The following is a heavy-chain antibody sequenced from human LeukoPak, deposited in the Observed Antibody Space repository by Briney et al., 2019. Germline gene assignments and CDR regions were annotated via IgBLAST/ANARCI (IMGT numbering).Heavy chain of an antibody. CDR3: ARERGGGGYSYGPFDY. CDR1: GFTFSSYA. D-gene: IGHD5-18*01. CDR2: ISYDGSNK. Sequence: PGRSLRLSCAASGFTFSSYAMHWVRQAPGKGLEWVAVISYDGSNKYYADSVKGRFTISRDNSKNTLYLQMNSLRAEDTAVYYCARERGGGGYSYGPFDYWGQGTLVTVSS. V-gene: IGHV3-30-3*01. J-gene: IGHJ4*02.